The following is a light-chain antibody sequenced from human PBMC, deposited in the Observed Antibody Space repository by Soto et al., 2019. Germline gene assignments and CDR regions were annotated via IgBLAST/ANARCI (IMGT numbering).Light chain of an antibody. V-gene: IGLV1-47*01. J-gene: IGLJ2*01. CDR2: RNN. Sequence: QAVVTQPPSASGTPGQRVTISCSGSSSNIGSNYVYWYQQLPGTAPKLLIYRNNQRPSGVPDRFSVSTSGTSASLAISGLRSEDEADYYCAAWDDSLSGHVVFGGGTKLTVL. CDR3: AAWDDSLSGHVV. CDR1: SSNIGSNY.